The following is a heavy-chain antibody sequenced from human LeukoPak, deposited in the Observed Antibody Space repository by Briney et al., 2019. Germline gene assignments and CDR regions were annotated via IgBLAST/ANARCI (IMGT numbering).Heavy chain of an antibody. D-gene: IGHD3-22*01. CDR3: ARDNPYYYDSSGYLPNAFDI. J-gene: IGHJ3*02. Sequence: SETLSLTCTVSGYSISSGYYWGWIRQPPGKGLEWIGSIYHSGSTYYNPSLKTRVTISVDTPKNQFSLKLSSVTAADTAVYYCARDNPYYYDSSGYLPNAFDIWGQGTMVTVSS. CDR2: IYHSGST. V-gene: IGHV4-38-2*02. CDR1: GYSISSGYY.